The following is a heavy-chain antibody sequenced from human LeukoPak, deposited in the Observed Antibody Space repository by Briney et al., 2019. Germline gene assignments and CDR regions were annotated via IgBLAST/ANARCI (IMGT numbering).Heavy chain of an antibody. D-gene: IGHD3-10*01. Sequence: GASVKVSCKTSGYTFTRYGVSWVRQAPGQGLEWMGWISPHNGNRDYAQKFKDRVTMTTDTSTNTVYLELRSLRPDDTAMYYCARTGYGSGSDDFDSWGQGTLVTVSS. CDR1: GYTFTRYG. CDR2: ISPHNGNR. CDR3: ARTGYGSGSDDFDS. J-gene: IGHJ4*02. V-gene: IGHV1-18*01.